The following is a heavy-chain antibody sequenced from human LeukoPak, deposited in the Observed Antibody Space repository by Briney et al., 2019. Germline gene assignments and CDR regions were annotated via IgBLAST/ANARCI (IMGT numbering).Heavy chain of an antibody. CDR3: ARNSGDY. Sequence: PSETLSLTCSVSGGSISDFYWSWIRQPAGKGLEWIGRIYASGNTNSNPSLKSRVTMSLHASKNQFSLELRSVTAADTAVYYCARNSGDYWGQGTLVTVYS. CDR1: GGSISDFY. J-gene: IGHJ4*02. CDR2: IYASGNT. D-gene: IGHD4-23*01. V-gene: IGHV4-4*07.